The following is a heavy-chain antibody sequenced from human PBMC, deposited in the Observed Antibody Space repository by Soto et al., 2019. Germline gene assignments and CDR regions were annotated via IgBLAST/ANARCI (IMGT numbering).Heavy chain of an antibody. J-gene: IGHJ4*02. CDR2: INGRSNYK. CDR1: GFALTTYT. Sequence: GVSLRLSWLASGFALTTYTMNWVRQAPGTGLEWVSSINGRSNYKYYSDSVKGRFTVSGDNAQNSLFLQMSRLGPEDTDVYYCVREDGVVGASSAFDSWGQGTLVTVSS. D-gene: IGHD1-26*01. CDR3: VREDGVVGASSAFDS. V-gene: IGHV3-21*01.